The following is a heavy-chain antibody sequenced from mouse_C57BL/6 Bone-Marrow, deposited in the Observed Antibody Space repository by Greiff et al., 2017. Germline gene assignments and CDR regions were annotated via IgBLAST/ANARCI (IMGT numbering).Heavy chain of an antibody. V-gene: IGHV5-2*01. CDR2: INSDGGST. CDR3: ASSYGYEEYYAMDY. CDR1: EYEFPSHD. Sequence: EVKLVESGGGLVQPGESLKLSCESNEYEFPSHDMSWVRKTPEKRLELVAAINSDGGSTYYPDTMERRFIISRDNTKKTLYLQMSSLRSEDTALYYCASSYGYEEYYAMDYWGQGTSVTVSS. D-gene: IGHD2-2*01. J-gene: IGHJ4*01.